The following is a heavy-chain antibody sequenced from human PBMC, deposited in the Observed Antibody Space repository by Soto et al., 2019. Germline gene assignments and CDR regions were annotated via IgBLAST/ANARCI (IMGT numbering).Heavy chain of an antibody. CDR1: GFTFSNYA. J-gene: IGHJ4*02. CDR3: AKGISLYYYDSSGYYHLDFDC. V-gene: IGHV3-23*01. Sequence: EVQLLESGGGLVQPGGYLGLFCAASGFTFSNYAMSWLRQAPGKGLECDSAISGSGGTTYYADSVKGRFNISRDDSKNTLYLQMHRRRAEDSAVYYWAKGISLYYYDSSGYYHLDFDCWGQGTLVSVSS. CDR2: ISGSGGTT. D-gene: IGHD3-22*01.